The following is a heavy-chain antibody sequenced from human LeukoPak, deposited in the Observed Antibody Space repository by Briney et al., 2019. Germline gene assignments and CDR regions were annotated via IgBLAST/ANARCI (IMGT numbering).Heavy chain of an antibody. D-gene: IGHD3-16*02. Sequence: GGSLRLSCAASGFTVSSNYMSWVRQAPGKGLEWVSVIYSGGSTCYADSVKGRFTISRDNSKNTLYLQMNSLRAEDTAVYYCARELRYTGYYFDYWGQGTLSPSPQ. CDR1: GFTVSSNY. V-gene: IGHV3-66*01. CDR3: ARELRYTGYYFDY. J-gene: IGHJ4*02. CDR2: IYSGGST.